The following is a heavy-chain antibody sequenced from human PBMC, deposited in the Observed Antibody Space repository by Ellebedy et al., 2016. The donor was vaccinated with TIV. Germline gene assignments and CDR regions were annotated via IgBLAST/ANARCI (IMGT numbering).Heavy chain of an antibody. CDR1: GDSITSQNW. CDR2: ISLQGRT. J-gene: IGHJ4*02. Sequence: MPSETLSLTFVVSGDSITSQNWWLWVRQPPGQWPEWIGEISLQGRTNYNPSLRSRVSISLDKSRNQFSLTLTSVTAADTAVYYCARGGGWTFDLWGRGSLVSVSS. CDR3: ARGGGWTFDL. V-gene: IGHV4-4*02. D-gene: IGHD3/OR15-3a*01.